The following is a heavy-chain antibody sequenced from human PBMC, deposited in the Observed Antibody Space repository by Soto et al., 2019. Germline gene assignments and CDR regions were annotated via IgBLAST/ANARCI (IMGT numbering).Heavy chain of an antibody. J-gene: IGHJ5*02. D-gene: IGHD3-3*01. CDR2: INHSGST. CDR3: ARRARNYDFWSGYLNWFDP. V-gene: IGHV4-34*01. Sequence: SETLSLTCAVYGGSFSGYYWSWIRQPPGKGLEWIGEINHSGSTNYNPSLKSRVTISVDTSKNQFSLKLSSVTAADTAVYYCARRARNYDFWSGYLNWFDPWGQGTLVTVS. CDR1: GGSFSGYY.